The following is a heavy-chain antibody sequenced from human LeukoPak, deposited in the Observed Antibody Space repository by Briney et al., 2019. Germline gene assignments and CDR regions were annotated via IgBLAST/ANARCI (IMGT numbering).Heavy chain of an antibody. CDR2: INHSGST. Sequence: PSETLSLTCTVSGGSISSSSYYWSWIRQPPGKGLEWIGEINHSGSTNYNPSLKSRVTISVDTSKNQFSLKLSSVTAADTAVYYCARGGGYSYTKSFDYWGQGTLVTVSS. CDR3: ARGGGYSYTKSFDY. D-gene: IGHD5-18*01. V-gene: IGHV4-39*07. J-gene: IGHJ4*02. CDR1: GGSISSSSYY.